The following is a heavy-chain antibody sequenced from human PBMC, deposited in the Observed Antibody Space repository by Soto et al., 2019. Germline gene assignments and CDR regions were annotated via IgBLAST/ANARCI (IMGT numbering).Heavy chain of an antibody. Sequence: QVQLVQSGAEVKKPGASVNVSCKASGYTFTGYYLHWVRQAPGHGLEWVGWVNPYSGGTKYAQKFQGGVTMTSDSSISTVYMELTRLRSDDSAVYFCARLYSSGGRYGMDVWGQGTTVTVSS. CDR2: VNPYSGGT. D-gene: IGHD5-18*01. CDR1: GYTFTGYY. CDR3: ARLYSSGGRYGMDV. V-gene: IGHV1-2*02. J-gene: IGHJ6*02.